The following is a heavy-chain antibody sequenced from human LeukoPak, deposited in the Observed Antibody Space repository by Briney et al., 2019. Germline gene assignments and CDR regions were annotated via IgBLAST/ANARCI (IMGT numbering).Heavy chain of an antibody. Sequence: ASVKVSCKASGGTFSSYAISWVRQAPGQGLEWMGGIIPIFGTANYAQKFQGRVTITADESTSTAYMELSSLRSEDTAVYYCATHSGSYVRFFDYWGQGTLVTVSS. J-gene: IGHJ4*02. V-gene: IGHV1-69*13. CDR1: GGTFSSYA. D-gene: IGHD1-26*01. CDR2: IIPIFGTA. CDR3: ATHSGSYVRFFDY.